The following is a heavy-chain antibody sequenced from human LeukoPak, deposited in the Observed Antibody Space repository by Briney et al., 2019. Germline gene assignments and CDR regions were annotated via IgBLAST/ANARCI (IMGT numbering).Heavy chain of an antibody. CDR3: ARSYCSGGSCRPYYYYYYGMDV. Sequence: SETLSRTCAGYGGSFSGYCWSWIRQPPGKGLEWIGEINHSGSTNYNPSLKSRVTISVDTSKNQFSLMLSSVTAADTAVYYCARSYCSGGSCRPYYYYYYGMDVWGQGTTVTVSS. V-gene: IGHV4-34*01. CDR1: GGSFSGYC. CDR2: INHSGST. J-gene: IGHJ6*02. D-gene: IGHD2-15*01.